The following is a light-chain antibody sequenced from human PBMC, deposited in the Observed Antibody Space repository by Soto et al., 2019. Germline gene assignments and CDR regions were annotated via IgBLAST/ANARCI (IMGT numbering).Light chain of an antibody. V-gene: IGKV3-15*01. CDR3: LQYNDWPPKQYT. CDR1: QSVSSD. J-gene: IGKJ2*01. Sequence: EIVMTQSPATLSVSPGERVTLSCRASQSVSSDLAWYQYKPDQAPRLLIYGASTRATGTPARFSGSGSGTEFSLSISSLQSEDFAVYYCLQYNDWPPKQYTFGQGTKLEIK. CDR2: GAS.